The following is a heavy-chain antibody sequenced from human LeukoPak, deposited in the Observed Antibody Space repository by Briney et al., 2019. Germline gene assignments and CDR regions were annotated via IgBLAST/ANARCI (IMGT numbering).Heavy chain of an antibody. D-gene: IGHD6-19*01. J-gene: IGHJ5*02. CDR3: ARRPLIAEAHLFDP. V-gene: IGHV4-39*01. CDR2: IYYSGST. Sequence: PSETLSLTCTVSGGSISSSSYYWGWIRQPPGKGLEWIGSIYYSGSTYYNPSLKSRVTISVDTSKNQFSLKLSSVTAADTAVYYCARRPLIAEAHLFDPWGQGTLVTVSS. CDR1: GGSISSSSYY.